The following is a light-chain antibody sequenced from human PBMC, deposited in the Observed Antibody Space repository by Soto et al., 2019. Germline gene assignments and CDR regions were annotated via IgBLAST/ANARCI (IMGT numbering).Light chain of an antibody. CDR3: QQYGSSPWT. CDR2: GAL. V-gene: IGKV3-20*01. J-gene: IGKJ1*01. Sequence: EIVLTQSPGTLSLSPGERATLSCRASQSVSSSYLAWYQQKPGQAPSLLIYGALSRATGIPDRFSGSGSGTDFTLTISRLEPEAFAVYYCQQYGSSPWTFGQGTKVEIK. CDR1: QSVSSSY.